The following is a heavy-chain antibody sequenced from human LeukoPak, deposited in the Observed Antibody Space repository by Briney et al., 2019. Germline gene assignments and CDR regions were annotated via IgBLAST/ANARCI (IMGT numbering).Heavy chain of an antibody. CDR1: GFTVSNSW. D-gene: IGHD3-10*01. J-gene: IGHJ3*02. CDR3: ARETRSRGGDAFDI. CDR2: INSDGTST. Sequence: QPGGSLRLSCAASGFTVSNSWMHWVRQAPGQGLVWVSRINSDGTSTNYADSVKGRLTISRDNTKNTLYLQMNSLTVEDTAVYYCARETRSRGGDAFDIWGRGTMVTVSS. V-gene: IGHV3-74*01.